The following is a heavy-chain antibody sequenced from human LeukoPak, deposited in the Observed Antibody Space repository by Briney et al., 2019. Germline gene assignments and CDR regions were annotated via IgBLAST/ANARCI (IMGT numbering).Heavy chain of an antibody. Sequence: ASVKVSCKASGYTFTDSYMHWVRQAPGQGLEWMGIINPSGGSTSYAQKFQGRVTMTRDTSISTTYMELSSLRFDDTAVYYCARDVRWLNSGWGSGSYYAPYFDYWGQGTLVTVSS. V-gene: IGHV1-2*02. CDR1: GYTFTDSY. J-gene: IGHJ4*02. CDR2: INPSGGST. CDR3: ARDVRWLNSGWGSGSYYAPYFDY. D-gene: IGHD3-10*01.